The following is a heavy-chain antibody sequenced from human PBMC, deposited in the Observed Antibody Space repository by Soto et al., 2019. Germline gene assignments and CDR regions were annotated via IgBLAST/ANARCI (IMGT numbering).Heavy chain of an antibody. D-gene: IGHD3-10*01. CDR2: ISHSAST. V-gene: IGHV4-31*03. CDR1: GGXIXSGGYY. CDR3: ATSYGSGSSDAPGWFDP. J-gene: IGHJ5*02. Sequence: SETLCXTCPVSGGXIXSGGYYWSRIRQQPGKGLEWIGYISHSASTYYNPSLNSRVTTSVDTSKTQFSLKLSSVTAADTAVYYCATSYGSGSSDAPGWFDPWGQGTLVTVSS.